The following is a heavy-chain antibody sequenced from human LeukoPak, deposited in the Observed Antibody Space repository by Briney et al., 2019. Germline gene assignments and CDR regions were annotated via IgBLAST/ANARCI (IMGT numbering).Heavy chain of an antibody. V-gene: IGHV3-11*03. CDR2: ISSSGSYT. D-gene: IGHD2-15*01. Sequence: GGSLRLSCAASGFIFSDYYMSWIRQAPGKGLERVSYISSSGSYTNSADSVKGRFTISRDNAKNSLYLQMNSLRAEDTAVYYCARGASYCSGGSCYDYWGQGALVTVSS. CDR1: GFIFSDYY. CDR3: ARGASYCSGGSCYDY. J-gene: IGHJ4*02.